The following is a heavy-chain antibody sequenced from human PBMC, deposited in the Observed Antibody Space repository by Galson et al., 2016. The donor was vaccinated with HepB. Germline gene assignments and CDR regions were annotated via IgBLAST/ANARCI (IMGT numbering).Heavy chain of an antibody. J-gene: IGHJ5*02. CDR1: GFTFTSHW. Sequence: SLRLSCAASGFTFTSHWMHWVRRGPGKGLAWVSIINPDETITSYADSVKGRFTISRDNAKNTLYLQMNSLRAEDTAVYYCARDNSNHEGWWFDPWGQGTLVTVSS. CDR3: ARDNSNHEGWWFDP. V-gene: IGHV3-74*01. CDR2: INPDETIT. D-gene: IGHD2/OR15-2a*01.